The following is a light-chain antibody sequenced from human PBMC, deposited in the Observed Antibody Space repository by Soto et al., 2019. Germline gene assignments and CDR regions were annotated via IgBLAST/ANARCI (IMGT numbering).Light chain of an antibody. CDR3: QPYNNWPLT. CDR2: GAS. V-gene: IGKV3-15*01. CDR1: QSIGST. J-gene: IGKJ4*01. Sequence: EIVMTQSPATMSVSPGQRATLFCRASQSIGSTLAWYQQKPGQAPRLLIYGASTRATGVPDRIIGSGSGTEFALTIGSLQPEDFAVYYCQPYNNWPLTFGGRTKVEIK.